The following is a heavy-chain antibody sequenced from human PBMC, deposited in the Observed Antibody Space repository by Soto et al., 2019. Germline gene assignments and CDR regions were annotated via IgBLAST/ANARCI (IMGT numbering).Heavy chain of an antibody. CDR3: ARGGRGSDY. D-gene: IGHD3-10*01. V-gene: IGHV3-74*01. Sequence: EVQLVESGGGLVQPGGSLSLPCAASGFPFSSYWMHGVRQPPGKGLVWVSHINIDGSTTNYAGSVKGRFTISRDNAKNTLYLQMNSLRDEDTAVYYCARGGRGSDYWGQGTLVTVSS. J-gene: IGHJ4*02. CDR2: INIDGSTT. CDR1: GFPFSSYW.